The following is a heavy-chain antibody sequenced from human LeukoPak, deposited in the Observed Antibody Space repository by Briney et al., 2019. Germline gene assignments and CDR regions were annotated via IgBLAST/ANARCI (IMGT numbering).Heavy chain of an antibody. D-gene: IGHD3-22*01. V-gene: IGHV1-69*13. Sequence: SVKVSCKASGGTFSSYAISWVRQAPGQGLEWMGGIIPIFGTANYAQKFQGRVTITADESTSTAYMELSSLRSEDTAVYYCARVLDYYDSSGYPYYFDYWGQGTLVTVSS. J-gene: IGHJ4*02. CDR2: IIPIFGTA. CDR1: GGTFSSYA. CDR3: ARVLDYYDSSGYPYYFDY.